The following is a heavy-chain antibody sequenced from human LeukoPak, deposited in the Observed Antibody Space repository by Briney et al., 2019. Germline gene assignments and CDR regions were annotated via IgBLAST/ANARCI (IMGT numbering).Heavy chain of an antibody. CDR3: ARELLYHYYEY. V-gene: IGHV3-53*01. CDR1: GFTVSHHF. CDR2: RYDDGTT. J-gene: IGHJ4*02. D-gene: IGHD2-2*01. Sequence: GGSLRLSCEVSGFTVSHHFMSWVRQAPGKGLDWVSVRYDDGTTHYADSVKGRFTISRDTSQNILYLEMNSLRADDTAVYYCARELLYHYYEYWGQGTLVTVSA.